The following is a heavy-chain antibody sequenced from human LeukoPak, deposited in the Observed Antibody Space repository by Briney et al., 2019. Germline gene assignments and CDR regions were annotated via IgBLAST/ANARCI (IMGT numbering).Heavy chain of an antibody. Sequence: ASVKVSCKVSGYTLTELSMHWVRQAPGKGLEWMGGFDPEDGETIYAQKFQGGVTMTEDTPTDTAYMELSSLRSEDTAVYYCATERTGTTGATYDAFDIWGQGTMVTVSS. J-gene: IGHJ3*02. D-gene: IGHD1-1*01. V-gene: IGHV1-24*01. CDR1: GYTLTELS. CDR3: ATERTGTTGATYDAFDI. CDR2: FDPEDGET.